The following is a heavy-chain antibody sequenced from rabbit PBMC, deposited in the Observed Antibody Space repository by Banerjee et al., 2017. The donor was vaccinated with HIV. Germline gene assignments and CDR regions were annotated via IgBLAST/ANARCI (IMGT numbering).Heavy chain of an antibody. CDR1: GFTISSSYW. CDR3: ARSSSGGVGYAYDL. V-gene: IGHV1S45*01. D-gene: IGHD6-1*01. CDR2: IYVDSSGST. Sequence: QEQLVESGGGLVQPGASLTLTCTASGFTISSSYWMCWVRQAPGKGLEWIACIYVDSSGSTAYASWAKGRFTISKTSSTTVTLQMTSLTAADTATYFCARSSSGGVGYAYDLWGPGTLVTVS. J-gene: IGHJ4*01.